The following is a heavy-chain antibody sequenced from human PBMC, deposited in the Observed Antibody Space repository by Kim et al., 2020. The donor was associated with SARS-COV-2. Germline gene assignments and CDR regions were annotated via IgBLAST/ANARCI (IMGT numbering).Heavy chain of an antibody. CDR3: AREDYYDSSANDY. Sequence: GGSLRLSCAASGFTFSSYSMNWVRQAPGKGLEWVLSISSSSSYIYYADSVKGRLTISRDNAKNSLYLQMNSLRAEDTAVYYCAREDYYDSSANDYWGQGTLVTVSS. V-gene: IGHV3-21*01. J-gene: IGHJ4*02. D-gene: IGHD3-22*01. CDR2: ISSSSSYI. CDR1: GFTFSSYS.